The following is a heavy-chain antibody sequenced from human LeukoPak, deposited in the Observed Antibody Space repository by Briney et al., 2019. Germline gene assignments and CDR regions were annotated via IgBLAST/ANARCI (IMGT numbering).Heavy chain of an antibody. Sequence: KTSETLSLTCTVPGGSISSSSYYWGWIRQPPGKGLEWIGSIYYSGSTDYTPSLQSRVTISVDTSKNQFSLKLSSVTAADTAVYYCARLGSGSYKGYFQRWGQGTLVTVSS. CDR2: IYYSGST. CDR3: ARLGSGSYKGYFQR. J-gene: IGHJ1*01. CDR1: GGSISSSSYY. V-gene: IGHV4-39*01. D-gene: IGHD1-26*01.